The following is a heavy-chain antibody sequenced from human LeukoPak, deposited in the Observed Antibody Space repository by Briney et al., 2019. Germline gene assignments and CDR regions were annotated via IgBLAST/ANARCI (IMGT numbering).Heavy chain of an antibody. V-gene: IGHV4-39*01. CDR1: GGSISSSSYY. D-gene: IGHD5-18*01. CDR3: ARYVDTAMARRRYYFDY. J-gene: IGHJ4*02. CDR2: IYYSGST. Sequence: PSETLSLTCTVSGGSISSSSYYWGWIRQPPGKGLEWIGSIYYSGSTYYNPSLKSRVTISVDTSKNQFSLKLSSVTAAGTAVYYCARYVDTAMARRRYYFDYWGQGTLVTLSS.